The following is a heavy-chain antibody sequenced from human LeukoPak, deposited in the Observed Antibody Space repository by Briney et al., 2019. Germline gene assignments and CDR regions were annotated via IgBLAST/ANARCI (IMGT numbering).Heavy chain of an antibody. Sequence: SETLSLTCTVAGGSMSGYYWSWIRQPPGKGLEWIGYMFYSGTTRYNPSLMSRVTLSADTSRNHFSLKLYSVTAADTAVYYCARHNDYYFYYGMDVWGQGTAVTVSS. CDR1: GGSMSGYY. CDR3: ARHNDYYFYYGMDV. J-gene: IGHJ6*02. CDR2: MFYSGTT. V-gene: IGHV4-59*08.